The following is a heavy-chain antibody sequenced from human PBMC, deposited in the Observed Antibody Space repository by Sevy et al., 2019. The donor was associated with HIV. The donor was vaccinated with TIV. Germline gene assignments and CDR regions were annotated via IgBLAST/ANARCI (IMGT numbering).Heavy chain of an antibody. V-gene: IGHV3-43*01. D-gene: IGHD1-1*01. CDR2: ISWDGGST. CDR3: GKSMGTGGGGAYYFDY. CDR1: GFTFDDHT. J-gene: IGHJ4*02. Sequence: GGSLRLSCAASGFTFDDHTMHWVRQPPGKGLEWVSLISWDGGSTYYADSVKGRFTISRDNSKNSLFLQMNSLGAEDTGFVYWGKSMGTGGGGAYYFDYWGQGTLVTVSS.